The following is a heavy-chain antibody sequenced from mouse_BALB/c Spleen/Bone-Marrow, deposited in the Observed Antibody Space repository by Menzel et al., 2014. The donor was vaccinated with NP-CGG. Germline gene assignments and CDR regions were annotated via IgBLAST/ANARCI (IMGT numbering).Heavy chain of an antibody. Sequence: QVQLQQSGAELAKPGASVKMSCKASGYTFTSYWMHWVKQRPGQGLEWIGYINPSTGYTEYNQKFKDKATLTADKSSSAAYMQLSSLTSEDSAVYYCARSAPWDGFAYWGQGTLVTVSA. CDR3: ARSAPWDGFAY. CDR1: GYTFTSYW. J-gene: IGHJ3*01. D-gene: IGHD4-1*01. V-gene: IGHV1-7*01. CDR2: INPSTGYT.